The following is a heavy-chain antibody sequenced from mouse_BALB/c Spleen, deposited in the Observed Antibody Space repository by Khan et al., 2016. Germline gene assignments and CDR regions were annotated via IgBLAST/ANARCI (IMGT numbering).Heavy chain of an antibody. CDR2: ISYDGSN. J-gene: IGHJ1*01. Sequence: VQLKESGPGLVQPSQSLPLTCSVTGYSITGGYFWNWIRQFPGNKLEWMGYISYDGSNNYNPFLKNRIPITRDTSKNQFLLKLNYVTTEDTATXYCARDPLYYYGSSYWYCDVWNAGTTVTVSS. CDR3: ARDPLYYYGSSYWYCDV. CDR1: GYSITGGYF. D-gene: IGHD1-1*01. V-gene: IGHV3-6*02.